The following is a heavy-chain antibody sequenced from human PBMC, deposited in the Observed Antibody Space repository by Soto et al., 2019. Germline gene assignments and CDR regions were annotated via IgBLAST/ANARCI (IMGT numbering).Heavy chain of an antibody. J-gene: IGHJ6*02. Sequence: EVQLLESGGGLVQPGGSLRLSCAASGFRFSSYDMSWVRQAPGTGLEWVSAISGSGDRTYYADSVKGRFTISRDNSQNTLYLQMNSLRAEDTAVYYCANRDASMVTRYYYGMDVWGQGTTVTVSS. D-gene: IGHD5-18*01. V-gene: IGHV3-23*01. CDR1: GFRFSSYD. CDR3: ANRDASMVTRYYYGMDV. CDR2: ISGSGDRT.